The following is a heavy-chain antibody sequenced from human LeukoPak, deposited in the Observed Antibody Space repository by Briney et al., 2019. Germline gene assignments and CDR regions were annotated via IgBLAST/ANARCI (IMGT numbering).Heavy chain of an antibody. D-gene: IGHD2-2*01. CDR3: ARDYCSSTSCLFDY. CDR1: GYTFTGYH. V-gene: IGHV1-2*06. J-gene: IGHJ4*02. CDR2: INPNSGDT. Sequence: ASVKVSCKASGYTFTGYHMHWVRQAPGQGFEWMGRINPNSGDTNYAQKFQGRVTMTRDTSISTAYMELSRLRSDDTAVYYCARDYCSSTSCLFDYWGQGTLVTVSS.